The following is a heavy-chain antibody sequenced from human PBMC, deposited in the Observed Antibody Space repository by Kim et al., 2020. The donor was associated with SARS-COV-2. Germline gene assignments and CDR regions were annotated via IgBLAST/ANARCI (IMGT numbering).Heavy chain of an antibody. D-gene: IGHD1-26*01. CDR1: GGTFSSYA. J-gene: IGHJ5*02. V-gene: IGHV1-69*13. CDR3: ARGGDTVVRGAWFDP. CDR2: IIPIFGTA. Sequence: SVKVSCKASGGTFSSYAISWVRQAPGQGLEWMGGIIPIFGTANYAQKFQGRVTITADESTSTAYMELSSLRSEDTAVYYCARGGDTVVRGAWFDPWGQGTLVTVSS.